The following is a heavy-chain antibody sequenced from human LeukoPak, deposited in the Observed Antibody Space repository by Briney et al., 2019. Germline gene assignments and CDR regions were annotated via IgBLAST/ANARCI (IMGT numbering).Heavy chain of an antibody. CDR3: ARADSSSWYWFDP. Sequence: SETLSLTCTVSGGSISSYYWSWIRQPPGKGLEWIGYIYYSGSTNYNPSLKSRVTISVDTSKNRFSLKLSSVTAADTAVYYCARADSSSWYWFDPWGQGTLVTVSS. J-gene: IGHJ5*02. D-gene: IGHD6-13*01. V-gene: IGHV4-59*01. CDR1: GGSISSYY. CDR2: IYYSGST.